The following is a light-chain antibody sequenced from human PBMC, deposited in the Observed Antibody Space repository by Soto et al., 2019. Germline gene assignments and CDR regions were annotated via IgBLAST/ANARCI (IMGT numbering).Light chain of an antibody. CDR2: AAS. CDR1: QSISSY. V-gene: IGKV1-39*01. CDR3: QQSYSTPQLT. J-gene: IGKJ5*01. Sequence: DIQMTQSPSSLSASVGDRVTITCRASQSISSYLNWYQQKPGKAPKLLIYAASSLRSGVPSRFSGSGSGTDFTLTISSLQPEDFATYYCQQSYSTPQLTFGQGTRLEIK.